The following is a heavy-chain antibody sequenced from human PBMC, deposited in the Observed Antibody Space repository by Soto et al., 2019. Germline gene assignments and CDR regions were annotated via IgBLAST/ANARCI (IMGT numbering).Heavy chain of an antibody. CDR2: IWNDGSNK. J-gene: IGHJ6*02. V-gene: IGHV3-33*01. Sequence: GGSLRLSCAASGFTFRDHAMHWVRQAPGKGREWLAIIWNDGSNKFYAGSVQGRFTISRDNSKNTVYLQMNTLSAEDTAVYYCARALFPDVDIYAMDVWGQGATVTVS. CDR3: ARALFPDVDIYAMDV. D-gene: IGHD5-12*01. CDR1: GFTFRDHA.